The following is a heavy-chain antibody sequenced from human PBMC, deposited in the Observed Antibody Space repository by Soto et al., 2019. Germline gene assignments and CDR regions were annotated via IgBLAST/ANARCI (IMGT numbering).Heavy chain of an antibody. V-gene: IGHV3-74*01. CDR1: GFTFSSYW. Sequence: EVQLVESGGGLVQPGGSLRLSCAASGFTFSSYWMHWVRQAPGKGLVWVSRINSDGSSTSYADSVKGRFTISRDNAKNTLYLQMNSLRAEDTAVYYCAREEKTIFGVDPFDIWGQGTMVTVSS. J-gene: IGHJ3*02. CDR3: AREEKTIFGVDPFDI. CDR2: INSDGSST. D-gene: IGHD3-3*01.